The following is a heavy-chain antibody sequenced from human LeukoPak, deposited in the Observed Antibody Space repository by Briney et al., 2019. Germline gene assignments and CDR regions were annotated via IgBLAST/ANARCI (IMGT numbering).Heavy chain of an antibody. CDR1: GGSISSYY. D-gene: IGHD4-11*01. CDR2: IYYSGST. J-gene: IGHJ4*02. V-gene: IGHV4-59*01. Sequence: KASETLSLTCTVSGGSISSYYWSWIRQPPGKGLEWIGYIYYSGSTNYNPSLKSRVTISVDTSKNQFSLKLSSVTAADTAVYYCARSLVTPPFDYWGQGTLVTVSS. CDR3: ARSLVTPPFDY.